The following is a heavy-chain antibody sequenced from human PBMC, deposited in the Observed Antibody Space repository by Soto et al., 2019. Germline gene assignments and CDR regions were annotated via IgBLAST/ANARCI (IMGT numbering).Heavy chain of an antibody. J-gene: IGHJ4*02. CDR1: GGSFSGYY. Sequence: VQLQQWGAGLLKPSETLSLTCAVYGGSFSGYYWSWIRQPPGKGLEWIGEINHSGSTNYNPSLKSRVTLSVETSKTQFSLERRSVTAAYTAVYYCARWPRWKAFTEPPNDDYWGQGTLVTVSS. CDR2: INHSGST. D-gene: IGHD2-8*01. CDR3: ARWPRWKAFTEPPNDDY. V-gene: IGHV4-34*01.